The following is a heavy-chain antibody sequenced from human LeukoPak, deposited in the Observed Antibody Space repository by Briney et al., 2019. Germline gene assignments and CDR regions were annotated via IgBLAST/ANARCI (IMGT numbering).Heavy chain of an antibody. Sequence: PGGSLRLSCAASGFTVSSNYMNWVRPAPGKGLEWVSVIYSGGSTYYAETVKGRFTISRDNSKNTLYLQMNSLRAEDTAVYYCAREYSSSPYYFDYWGQGTLVTAS. J-gene: IGHJ4*02. D-gene: IGHD6-6*01. CDR2: IYSGGST. CDR3: AREYSSSPYYFDY. CDR1: GFTVSSNY. V-gene: IGHV3-66*01.